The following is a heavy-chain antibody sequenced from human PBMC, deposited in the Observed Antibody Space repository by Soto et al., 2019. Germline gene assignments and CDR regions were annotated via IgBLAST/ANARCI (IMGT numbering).Heavy chain of an antibody. Sequence: QVRLVQSGAEVKKPGSSVKVSCKASGGTFRHYAITWLRLAPGQGLEWLGGIIPVFGTVNYAQKFQGRVTITADESTSTAYMELNRLRSEDTAVYYCARDNPYTNSFGNWFDPWGQGTLVIVS. D-gene: IGHD6-13*01. V-gene: IGHV1-69*01. CDR3: ARDNPYTNSFGNWFDP. J-gene: IGHJ5*02. CDR2: IIPVFGTV. CDR1: GGTFRHYA.